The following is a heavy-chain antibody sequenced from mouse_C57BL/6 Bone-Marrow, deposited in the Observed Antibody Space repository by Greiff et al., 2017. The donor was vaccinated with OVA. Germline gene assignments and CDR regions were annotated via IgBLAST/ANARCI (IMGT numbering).Heavy chain of an antibody. J-gene: IGHJ1*03. Sequence: QVQLKQPGAELVKPGASVKMSCKASGYTFTSYWITWVKQRPGQGLEWIGDIYPGSGSTNYNVKFKSKATLTVDTSSSTAYMQLSSLTSEDSAVYYCARPAQATHWYFDVWGTGTTVTVSS. CDR3: ARPAQATHWYFDV. CDR1: GYTFTSYW. D-gene: IGHD3-2*02. V-gene: IGHV1-55*01. CDR2: IYPGSGST.